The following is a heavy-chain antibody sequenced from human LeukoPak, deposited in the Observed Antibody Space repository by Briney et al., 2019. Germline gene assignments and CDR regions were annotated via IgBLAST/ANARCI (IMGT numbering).Heavy chain of an antibody. J-gene: IGHJ4*02. V-gene: IGHV4-4*02. CDR3: ARLPTRAGGRDY. Sequence: PSETLSLTCAVSGDSIASIDWWSWVRQAPGKGLEWVGEIYHSGSPNYNPSLQGRVTMSVDTSKNQSSLKLSSVTAADTAVYYCARLPTRAGGRDYWGQGTLVTVSS. CDR1: GDSIASIDW. D-gene: IGHD3-16*01. CDR2: IYHSGSP.